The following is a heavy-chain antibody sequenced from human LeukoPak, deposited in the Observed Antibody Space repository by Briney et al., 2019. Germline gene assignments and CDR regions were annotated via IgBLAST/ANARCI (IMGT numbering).Heavy chain of an antibody. CDR2: ISAYNGNT. CDR3: ARDKTNYYDSSGYYNY. J-gene: IGHJ4*02. V-gene: IGHV1-18*01. Sequence: ASVKVSCKASGYTFTSYGISWVRQAPGQGLEWMGWISAYNGNTNYAQKPQGRVTMTTDTSTSTAYMELRSLRSDDTAVYYCARDKTNYYDSSGYYNYWGQGTLVTVSS. CDR1: GYTFTSYG. D-gene: IGHD3-22*01.